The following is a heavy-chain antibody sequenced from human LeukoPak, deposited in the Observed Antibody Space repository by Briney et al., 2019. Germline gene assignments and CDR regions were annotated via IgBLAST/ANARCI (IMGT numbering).Heavy chain of an antibody. CDR2: INDSGST. Sequence: PSETLSLTCTVSGGSVSSGSHYWSWIQQPPGKRLEWIGYINDSGSTSYNPSLKSRVTISVDTSQNQFSLKLTSVTAADTAVYYCARAVVLYYFDYWGQGTLVTVSS. CDR3: ARAVVLYYFDY. J-gene: IGHJ4*02. D-gene: IGHD3-22*01. V-gene: IGHV4-61*01. CDR1: GGSVSSGSHY.